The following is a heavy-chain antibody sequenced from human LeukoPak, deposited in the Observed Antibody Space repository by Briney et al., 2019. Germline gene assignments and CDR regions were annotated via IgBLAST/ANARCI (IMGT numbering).Heavy chain of an antibody. V-gene: IGHV4-34*01. CDR1: GGSFSGYY. CDR3: ARWEDGGY. J-gene: IGHJ4*02. Sequence: PSEALSLTCAVYGGSFSGYYWSWIRQPPGKGLEWIGSIYYSGSTYYNPSLKSRVTISVDTSKNQFSLKLSSVTAADTAVYYCARWEDGGYWGQGTLVTVSS. D-gene: IGHD1-26*01. CDR2: IYYSGST.